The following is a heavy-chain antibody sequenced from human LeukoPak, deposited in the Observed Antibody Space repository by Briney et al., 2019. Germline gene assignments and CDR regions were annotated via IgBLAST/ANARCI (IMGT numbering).Heavy chain of an antibody. CDR3: ARDAEVVVDTAMVPYFDY. V-gene: IGHV1-69*13. CDR2: IIPIFGTA. Sequence: SVKVSCKASGGTFSSYAISWVRQAPGQGLEWMGGIIPIFGTANYAQKFQGRVTITADESTSTAYMELSSLRSEDTAVYYCARDAEVVVDTAMVPYFDYWGQGTLVTVSS. J-gene: IGHJ4*02. D-gene: IGHD5-18*01. CDR1: GGTFSSYA.